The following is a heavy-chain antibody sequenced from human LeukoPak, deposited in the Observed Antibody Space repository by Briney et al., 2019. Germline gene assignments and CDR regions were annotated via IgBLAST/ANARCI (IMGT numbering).Heavy chain of an antibody. D-gene: IGHD3-10*01. V-gene: IGHV4-59*01. Sequence: ASETLSLTCTVSGGSISSYYWSWIRQPPGKGLEWIGYIYYSGSTNYNPSLKSRVTISVDTSKNQFSLKLSSVTAADTAVYYCARGALWFGELSPFDYWGQGTLVTVSS. CDR2: IYYSGST. CDR3: ARGALWFGELSPFDY. J-gene: IGHJ4*02. CDR1: GGSISSYY.